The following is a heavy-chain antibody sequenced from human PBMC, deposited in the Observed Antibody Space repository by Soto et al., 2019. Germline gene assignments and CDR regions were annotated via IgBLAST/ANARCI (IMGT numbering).Heavy chain of an antibody. Sequence: EVQLVESGGGLVQPGGSLRLSCAASGFTVSSNYMSWVRQAPGKGLEWVSVIYSGGSTYYADSVKGRFTISRDNSKNTLYLQMNSLRAEDTAVYYCASGLTRDYDEYYFDYWGQGTLVTGSS. CDR2: IYSGGST. CDR3: ASGLTRDYDEYYFDY. D-gene: IGHD4-17*01. V-gene: IGHV3-66*01. J-gene: IGHJ4*02. CDR1: GFTVSSNY.